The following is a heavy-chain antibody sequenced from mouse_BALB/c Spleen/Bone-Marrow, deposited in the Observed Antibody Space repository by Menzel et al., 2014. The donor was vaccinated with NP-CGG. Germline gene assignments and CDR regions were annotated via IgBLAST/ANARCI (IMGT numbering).Heavy chain of an antibody. Sequence: EVQRVESGGGLVQPGGSLKLSCAASGFDFSRYWMSWVRQAPGKGLEWIGKINPDSSTINYTPSLKDKFIISRDNAKKTLYLQMSKVRSENTALYYCARLVYYGGFAYWGQGTLVTVSA. J-gene: IGHJ3*01. CDR2: INPDSSTI. V-gene: IGHV4-1*02. D-gene: IGHD1-1*01. CDR1: GFDFSRYW. CDR3: ARLVYYGGFAY.